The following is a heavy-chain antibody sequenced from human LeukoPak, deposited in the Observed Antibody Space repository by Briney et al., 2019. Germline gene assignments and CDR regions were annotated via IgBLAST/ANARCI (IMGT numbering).Heavy chain of an antibody. CDR1: GFTISSYC. D-gene: IGHD2-21*01. V-gene: IGHV3-21*01. Sequence: GGTLRLSCAASGFTISSYCMSWVRHPPGKGLEWVSPIISSRTYTNYEDSVNGRLTISRDHATNPHYLQMNSLRTEDPALYFCTRGGNCGAESYFLFHAFDIWGQGTMVTVSS. CDR3: TRGGNCGAESYFLFHAFDI. CDR2: IISSRTYT. J-gene: IGHJ3*02.